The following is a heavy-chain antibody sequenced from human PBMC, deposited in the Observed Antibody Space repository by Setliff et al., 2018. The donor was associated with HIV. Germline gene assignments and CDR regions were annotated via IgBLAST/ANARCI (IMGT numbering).Heavy chain of an antibody. J-gene: IGHJ3*02. CDR3: ARDYGSSGYYYAYRNDAFDI. CDR2: ISSSSSYI. D-gene: IGHD3-22*01. CDR1: GFTFSSYS. V-gene: IGHV3-21*01. Sequence: PGGSLRLSCAASGFTFSSYSMYWVRQAPGKGLEWVSSISSSSSYIYYADSVKGRFTISRDNAKNSLYLQMNSLRAEDTAVYYCARDYGSSGYYYAYRNDAFDIWGQGTMVTVSS.